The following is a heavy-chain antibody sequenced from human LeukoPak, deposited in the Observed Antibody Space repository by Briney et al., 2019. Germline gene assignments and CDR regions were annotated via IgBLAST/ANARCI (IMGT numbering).Heavy chain of an antibody. D-gene: IGHD3-3*01. CDR2: INPNSGGT. J-gene: IGHJ4*02. V-gene: IGHV1-2*02. CDR1: GYTFTRYY. CDR3: ARTASITIFGVPFPGY. Sequence: ASVKVSCKASGYTFTRYYMHWVRQAPGQGLEWMGWINPNSGGTNYAQKFQGRVTMTRDTSISPAYMELSRLRSDDTAVYYCARTASITIFGVPFPGYWGQGTLVTVSS.